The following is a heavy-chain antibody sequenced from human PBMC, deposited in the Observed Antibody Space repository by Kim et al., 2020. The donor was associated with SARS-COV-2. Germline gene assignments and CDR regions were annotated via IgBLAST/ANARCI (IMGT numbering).Heavy chain of an antibody. Sequence: KGRFTISRDNAKNSLYLQMNSLRAEDTAVYYCARVSLSRITMIVNYGMDVWGQGTTVTVSS. V-gene: IGHV3-11*05. J-gene: IGHJ6*02. D-gene: IGHD3-22*01. CDR3: ARVSLSRITMIVNYGMDV.